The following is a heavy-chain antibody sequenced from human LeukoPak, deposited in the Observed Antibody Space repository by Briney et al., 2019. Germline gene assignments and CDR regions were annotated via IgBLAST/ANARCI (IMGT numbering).Heavy chain of an antibody. CDR1: GFTFGDYA. CDR2: IRSKAYGGTT. J-gene: IGHJ4*02. Sequence: GGSLRLSCTASGFTFGDYAMSWFRQAPGKGLEWVGFIRSKAYGGTTEYAASVKGRFTISRDDSKSIAYLQMHSLKTEDTAVYYCTRGYSYGPFDYWGQGTLVTVSS. CDR3: TRGYSYGPFDY. D-gene: IGHD5-18*01. V-gene: IGHV3-49*03.